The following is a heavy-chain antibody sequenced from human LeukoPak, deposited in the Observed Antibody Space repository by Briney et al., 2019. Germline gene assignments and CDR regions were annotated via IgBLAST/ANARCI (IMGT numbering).Heavy chain of an antibody. CDR3: ARAYGSGRRIVWDY. CDR2: IYHSGST. V-gene: IGHV4-30-2*01. J-gene: IGHJ4*02. D-gene: IGHD3-10*01. Sequence: SETLSLTCAVSGGSISSGGYSWSWIRQPPVKGLEWIGYIYHSGSTYYNPSLKSRVTISVDRSKNQFSLKLSSVTAADTAVYYCARAYGSGRRIVWDYWGQGTLVTVSS. CDR1: GGSISSGGYS.